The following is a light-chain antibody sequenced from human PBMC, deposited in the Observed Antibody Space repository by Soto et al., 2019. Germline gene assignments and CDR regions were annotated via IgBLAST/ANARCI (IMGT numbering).Light chain of an antibody. CDR3: QQYTNTNNPWM. J-gene: IGKJ1*01. Sequence: DIQMTQSPSTLSGSVGDRVAITCRASQGISSYLAWYQQKPGKAPKLLIDAASTLQSGVPSRFSGSGSGTEFTLTISSLQPEDSATYYCQQYTNTNNPWMFGQGTKVDIK. CDR2: AAS. CDR1: QGISSY. V-gene: IGKV1-9*01.